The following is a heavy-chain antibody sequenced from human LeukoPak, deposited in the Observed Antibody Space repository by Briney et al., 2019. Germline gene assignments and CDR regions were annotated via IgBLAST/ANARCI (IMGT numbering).Heavy chain of an antibody. Sequence: SETLSLTCTVSGGSISSPSYSWGWLRQPPGKGLEWIASIYYSGRTYYNPSLKSRITIPVDTSRNQFSLKLTSVTATDTSFYYCASAIAVAGGEYFQYWGQGSLLTVSS. CDR3: ASAIAVAGGEYFQY. J-gene: IGHJ1*01. CDR1: GGSISSPSYS. CDR2: IYYSGRT. V-gene: IGHV4-39*01. D-gene: IGHD6-19*01.